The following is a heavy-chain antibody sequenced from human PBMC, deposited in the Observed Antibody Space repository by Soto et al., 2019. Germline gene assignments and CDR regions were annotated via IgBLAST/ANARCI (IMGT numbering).Heavy chain of an antibody. J-gene: IGHJ4*02. D-gene: IGHD1-26*01. Sequence: GGSLRLSCAASGFTFSSYAMHWVRQAPGKGLEWVAVISYDGSNKYYADSVKGRFTISRDNSKNTLYLQMNSLRAEDTAAYYCARPPIVGATRAYFDYWGQGTLVTVSS. CDR3: ARPPIVGATRAYFDY. CDR2: ISYDGSNK. V-gene: IGHV3-30-3*01. CDR1: GFTFSSYA.